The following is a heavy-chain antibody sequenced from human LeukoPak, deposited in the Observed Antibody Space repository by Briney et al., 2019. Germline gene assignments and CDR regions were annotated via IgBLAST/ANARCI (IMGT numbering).Heavy chain of an antibody. CDR2: IYTSGST. CDR1: GGSINNFY. Sequence: SETLSLTCTVSGGSINNFYWTWIRQPAGKGLEWIGRIYTSGSTNYNPSLESRVTMSLDTSKNQFSLKLRPVTAADTAVYYCARGFGSSWYYFDYWGQGTLVTVSS. D-gene: IGHD6-13*01. V-gene: IGHV4-4*07. CDR3: ARGFGSSWYYFDY. J-gene: IGHJ4*02.